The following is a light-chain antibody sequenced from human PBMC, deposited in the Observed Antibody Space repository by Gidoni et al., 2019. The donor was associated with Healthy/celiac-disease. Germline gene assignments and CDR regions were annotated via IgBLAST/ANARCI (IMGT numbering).Light chain of an antibody. V-gene: IGKV1-39*01. J-gene: IGKJ1*01. CDR1: QSISSY. CDR3: QQSYSAPRK. CDR2: AAS. Sequence: DIQMTQSPYSLSASVGDRVTITARASQSISSYLNWFQQKPGKAPKLLIYAASSLQSGVPSRFSGSGSGTDFTLTISSLQPEDFATYYCQQSYSAPRKFGQGTKVEI.